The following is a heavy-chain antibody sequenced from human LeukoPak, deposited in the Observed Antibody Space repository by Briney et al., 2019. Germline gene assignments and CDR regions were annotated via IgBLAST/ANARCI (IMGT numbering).Heavy chain of an antibody. J-gene: IGHJ3*02. V-gene: IGHV2-5*02. Sequence: SGPTLVNPTQTLTLTCSLSGVSLSTSGVGVGWIRQPPGKALEWLALIYWDEDSRYSPSLKSRLTIAKDTSKNQVVLTLTNMDSVDTATYYCAHSQVFSYGSFHDAYDIWGLGMLVTVSS. CDR1: GVSLSTSGVG. CDR3: AHSQVFSYGSFHDAYDI. CDR2: IYWDEDS. D-gene: IGHD5-18*01.